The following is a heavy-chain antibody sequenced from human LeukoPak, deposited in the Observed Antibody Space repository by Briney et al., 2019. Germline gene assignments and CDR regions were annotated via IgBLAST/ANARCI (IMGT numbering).Heavy chain of an antibody. J-gene: IGHJ1*01. V-gene: IGHV4-39*01. CDR3: ASRYCRCHSCNPLFQH. Sequence: SETLSLTCTVSGGSISSSSYYWSWIRQPPGKGLEWIGTIYQSGGSYSNPSHPSLKSRVTIFVDTSRNQFSLRLTSVTAADTAVYYCASRYCRCHSCNPLFQHWGQGTLVTVSS. D-gene: IGHD2-2*01. CDR2: IYQSGGS. CDR1: GGSISSSSYY.